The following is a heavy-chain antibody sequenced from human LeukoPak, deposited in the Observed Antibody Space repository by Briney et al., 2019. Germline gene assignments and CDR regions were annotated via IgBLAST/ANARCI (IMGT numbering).Heavy chain of an antibody. V-gene: IGHV3-30*18. Sequence: GGSLRLSCAASGFTFSSYSMNWVRQAPGKGLEWVAIKSYDGSNKYYADSVKGRFTISRDNSKNTLYLQMNSLRAEDTAVYYCTKGAYGSGWLNLDYWGQGTLVTVSS. CDR3: TKGAYGSGWLNLDY. CDR1: GFTFSSYS. D-gene: IGHD6-19*01. J-gene: IGHJ4*02. CDR2: KSYDGSNK.